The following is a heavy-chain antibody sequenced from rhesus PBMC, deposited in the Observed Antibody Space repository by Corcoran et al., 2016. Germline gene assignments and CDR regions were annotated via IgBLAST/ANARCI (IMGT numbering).Heavy chain of an antibody. J-gene: IGHJ4*01. CDR1: GGSISGYYL. Sequence: QVQLQESGPGVVQPSETLSLTCAVSGGSISGYYLWSWIRQPPGKGLEWIGYIYGGIGSTSYNPSLKSRVIISIDTSKNQFSLKLSSVTAADTAVDYCARDLGSRTDYWGQGVLVTVSS. CDR2: IYGGIGST. CDR3: ARDLGSRTDY. V-gene: IGHV4S7*01. D-gene: IGHD4-29*01.